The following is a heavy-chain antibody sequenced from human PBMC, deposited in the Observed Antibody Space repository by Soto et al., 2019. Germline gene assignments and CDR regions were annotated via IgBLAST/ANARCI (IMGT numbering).Heavy chain of an antibody. CDR1: GGTFNRQA. J-gene: IGHJ5*02. V-gene: IGHV1-69*12. CDR2: FIPIFGTT. D-gene: IGHD3-10*02. CDR3: ARVDSSMFEGGEWFDP. Sequence: QVVQSGAEVKKPGSSVKVSCKASGGTFNRQAFSWVRQAPGQGLEWMGGFIPIFGTTDYSQKFQGRVTITADEATSTAYMELSSLTSDDKAVYYCARVDSSMFEGGEWFDPWGQGTLVTVSS.